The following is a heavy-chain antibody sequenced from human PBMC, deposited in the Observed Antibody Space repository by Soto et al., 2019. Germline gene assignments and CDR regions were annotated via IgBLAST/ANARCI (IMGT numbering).Heavy chain of an antibody. CDR1: GGTYSSYA. Sequence: QVHVVQSGAEMKSLGSSVKVSCQASGGTYSSYAFNWVRQAPGQGLEWMGGSIPVFETTNLAQKFQGRVKLTADESTTTAHMELSRLRSEDAAVYFCILGYSSSWKSFFDYWGQGTLVSVTS. V-gene: IGHV1-69*01. CDR3: ILGYSSSWKSFFDY. J-gene: IGHJ4*02. CDR2: SIPVFETT. D-gene: IGHD3-10*01.